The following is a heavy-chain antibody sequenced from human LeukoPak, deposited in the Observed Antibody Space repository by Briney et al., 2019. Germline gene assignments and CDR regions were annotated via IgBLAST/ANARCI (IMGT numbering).Heavy chain of an antibody. CDR1: GYTFTSYD. Sequence: ASVKVSCKASGYTFTSYDINWVRQATGQGLEWMGWMNPNSGNTGYAQKFQGRVTMTRNTSISTAYMELSSLRSEDTAVYYCARTQAGVYYDSSGYYYGYPQRNAFDIWGQGTMVTVSS. D-gene: IGHD3-22*01. V-gene: IGHV1-8*01. CDR3: ARTQAGVYYDSSGYYYGYPQRNAFDI. CDR2: MNPNSGNT. J-gene: IGHJ3*02.